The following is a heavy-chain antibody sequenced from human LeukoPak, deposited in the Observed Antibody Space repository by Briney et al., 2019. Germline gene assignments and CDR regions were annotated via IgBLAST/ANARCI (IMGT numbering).Heavy chain of an antibody. CDR3: AREGMGYFDS. D-gene: IGHD5-24*01. J-gene: IGHJ4*02. V-gene: IGHV3-66*01. CDR2: IYSGGFT. Sequence: GGSLRLSCAASGFNITSNYMNWVRQAPGKGLEWVAIIYSGGFTYYRDSVKGRFTIYRDNSKNTVYLQMNSLRVEDTAVYYCAREGMGYFDSWGQGTLVAVSS. CDR1: GFNITSNY.